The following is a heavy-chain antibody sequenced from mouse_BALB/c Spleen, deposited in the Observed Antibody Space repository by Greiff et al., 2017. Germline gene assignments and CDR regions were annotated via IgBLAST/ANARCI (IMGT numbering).Heavy chain of an antibody. V-gene: IGHV14-3*02. CDR2: IDPANGNT. CDR3: ARPEDYDEEGFDY. J-gene: IGHJ2*01. D-gene: IGHD2-4*01. Sequence: VQLKQSGAELVKPGASVKLSCTASGFNIKDTYMHWVKQRPEQGLEWIGRIDPANGNTKYDPKFQGKATITADTSSNTAYLQLSSLTSEDTAVYYCARPEDYDEEGFDYWGQGTTLTVSS. CDR1: GFNIKDTY.